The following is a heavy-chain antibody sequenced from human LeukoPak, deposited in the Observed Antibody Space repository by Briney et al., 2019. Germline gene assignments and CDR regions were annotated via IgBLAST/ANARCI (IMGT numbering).Heavy chain of an antibody. J-gene: IGHJ4*02. CDR2: MNPNSGNT. D-gene: IGHD5-18*01. CDR3: AASDTTGIQLWNR. CDR1: GYTFTSYD. V-gene: IGHV1-8*01. Sequence: ASVKVSCKASGYTFTSYDINWVRQATGQGLEWMGWMNPNSGNTGYAQKFQGGVTMTRNTSISTAYMELSSLRSEDTAVYYCAASDTTGIQLWNRWGQGTLVTVSS.